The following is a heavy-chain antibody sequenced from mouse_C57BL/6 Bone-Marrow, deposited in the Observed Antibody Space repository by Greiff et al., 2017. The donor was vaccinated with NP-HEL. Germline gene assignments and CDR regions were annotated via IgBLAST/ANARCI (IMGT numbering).Heavy chain of an antibody. Sequence: EVQRVESGGGLVQPGGSLKLSCAASGFTFSDYYMYWVRQTPEKRLEWVAYISNGGGSTYYPDTVKGRFTISRDNAKNTLYLQMSRLKSEDTAMYYCARRGYYSHFDYWGQGTTLTVSS. CDR1: GFTFSDYY. CDR2: ISNGGGST. V-gene: IGHV5-12*01. J-gene: IGHJ2*01. D-gene: IGHD1-1*01. CDR3: ARRGYYSHFDY.